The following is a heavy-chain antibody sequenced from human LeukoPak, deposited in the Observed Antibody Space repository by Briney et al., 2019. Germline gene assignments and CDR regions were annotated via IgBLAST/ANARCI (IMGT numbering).Heavy chain of an antibody. CDR2: IYYSGST. CDR1: GGXISSYY. CDR3: ARHFSGSYLLGYFDY. J-gene: IGHJ4*02. Sequence: SETLSLTCTVSGGXISSYYCSWIRQPPGKGLEWIGYIYYSGSTNYNPSLKSRVTISVDTSKNQFSLKLSSVTAADTAVYYCARHFSGSYLLGYFDYWGQGTLVTVSS. D-gene: IGHD1-26*01. V-gene: IGHV4-59*08.